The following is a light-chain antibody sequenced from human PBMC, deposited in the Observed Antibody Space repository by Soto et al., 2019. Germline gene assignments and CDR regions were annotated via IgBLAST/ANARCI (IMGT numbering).Light chain of an antibody. CDR1: HSLLHITGETF. Sequence: LMTQPTLSLSVAPGEPASISCKSSHSLLHITGETFLFWYLQKPGQPPQLLIYEVSNRFSGVPDRFGGYGAGTDFTLEISRVEAEDVGIYYCMQTIQRPLTFGGGTKVDI. V-gene: IGKV2D-29*01. J-gene: IGKJ4*01. CDR3: MQTIQRPLT. CDR2: EVS.